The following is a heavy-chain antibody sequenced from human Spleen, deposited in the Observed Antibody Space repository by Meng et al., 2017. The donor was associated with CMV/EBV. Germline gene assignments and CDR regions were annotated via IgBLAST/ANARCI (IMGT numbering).Heavy chain of an antibody. D-gene: IGHD2-2*02. CDR1: SFSGYY. CDR3: AGFTYCSSTSCYINWFDP. J-gene: IGHJ5*02. Sequence: SFSGYYWSWIRQPPGKGLEWIGEINHSGSTNYNPSLKSRVTISVDTSKNQFSLKLSSVTAADTAVYYCAGFTYCSSTSCYINWFDPWGQGTLGTVSS. V-gene: IGHV4-34*01. CDR2: INHSGST.